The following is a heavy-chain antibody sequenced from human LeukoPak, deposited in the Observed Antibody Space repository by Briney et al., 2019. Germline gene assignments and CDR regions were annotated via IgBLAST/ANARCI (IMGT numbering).Heavy chain of an antibody. CDR3: AAGTAGRPEYFQH. J-gene: IGHJ1*01. Sequence: ASVKVSCKASGFTFTSSAMQWVRQARGQRLEWIGWIVVGSGNRNYAQKFQERVSITRDMSTRTAYMELSSLRSEDTAVYYCAAGTAGRPEYFQHWGQGTLVTVSS. D-gene: IGHD6-6*01. CDR1: GFTFTSSA. V-gene: IGHV1-58*02. CDR2: IVVGSGNR.